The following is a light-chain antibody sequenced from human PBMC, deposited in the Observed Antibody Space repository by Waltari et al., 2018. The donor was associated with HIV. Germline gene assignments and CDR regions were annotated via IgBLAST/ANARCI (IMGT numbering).Light chain of an antibody. CDR2: EVS. CDR3: SSYAGSNNLV. CDR1: SSDVGGYHY. V-gene: IGLV2-8*01. Sequence: QSALTQPPSASGSPGQSVTISCTRTSSDVGGYHYLSWYQQHPGKAPKLMIYEVSKRPSGVPDCFSGSKSGNTASLTVSGLQAEDEADYYCSSYAGSNNLVFGGGTKLTVL. J-gene: IGLJ2*01.